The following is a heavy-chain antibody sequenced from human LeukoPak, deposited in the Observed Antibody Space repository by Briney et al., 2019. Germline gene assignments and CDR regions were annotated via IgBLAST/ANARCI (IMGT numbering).Heavy chain of an antibody. Sequence: SGTLSLTCAVYGGSFSGYYWSWIRQPPGKGLEWIGEINHSGSTNYNPSLKSRVTISVDTSKNQFSLKLSSVTAADTAVYYCARGGIPFIRNYGPSNFDYWGQGTLVTASS. J-gene: IGHJ4*02. D-gene: IGHD1-7*01. V-gene: IGHV4-34*01. CDR1: GGSFSGYY. CDR2: INHSGST. CDR3: ARGGIPFIRNYGPSNFDY.